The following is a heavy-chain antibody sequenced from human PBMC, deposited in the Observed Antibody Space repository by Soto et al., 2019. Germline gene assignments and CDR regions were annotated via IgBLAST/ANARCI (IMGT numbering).Heavy chain of an antibody. CDR3: AKDLSACSSTSCEFNYYYYYMDV. D-gene: IGHD2-2*01. Sequence: EVQLLESGGGLVQPGGSLRLSCAASGFTFSSYAMSWVRQAPGKGLEWVSTISGSAVSTYYADSVKGRFTISRDNSKNTLYLQMTSLRAEDTAVYYCAKDLSACSSTSCEFNYYYYYMDVWGKGTTVTVSS. J-gene: IGHJ6*03. V-gene: IGHV3-23*01. CDR1: GFTFSSYA. CDR2: ISGSAVST.